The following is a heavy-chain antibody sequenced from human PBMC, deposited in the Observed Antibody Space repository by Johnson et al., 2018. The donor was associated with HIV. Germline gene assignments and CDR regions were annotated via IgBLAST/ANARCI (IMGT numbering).Heavy chain of an antibody. V-gene: IGHV3-30*02. CDR2: IRYDGSNK. D-gene: IGHD1-26*01. CDR1: GFTFSSYG. J-gene: IGHJ3*02. CDR3: AKDFWPVGARGALDI. Sequence: QVQLVESGGGLVKPGGSLRLSCAASGFTFSSYGMHWVRQAPGKGLVWVAFIRYDGSNKYYADSVKGRFTISRDNSKNTLYLQMNSLRAEDTAVYYCAKDFWPVGARGALDIWGQGTMVTVSS.